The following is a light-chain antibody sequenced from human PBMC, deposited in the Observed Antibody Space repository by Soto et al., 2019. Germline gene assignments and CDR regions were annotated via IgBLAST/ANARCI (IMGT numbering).Light chain of an antibody. J-gene: IGKJ2*01. V-gene: IGKV3-15*01. CDR3: HQGHNWPLT. CDR2: SAS. Sequence: EIVMTQSPATLSVSPGERATLSCRASQSISTELAWYQQKPGQPPRLLIYSASTRATGVPARFTGSGSGSGFTLTISGLQSEDFAVYYCHQGHNWPLTFGQGTRLEI. CDR1: QSISTE.